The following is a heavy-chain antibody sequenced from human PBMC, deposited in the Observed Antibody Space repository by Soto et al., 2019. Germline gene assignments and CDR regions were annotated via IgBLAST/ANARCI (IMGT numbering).Heavy chain of an antibody. CDR3: ARDRNLKNYDPYFGGLNWFDP. CDR1: GYTFTSYY. CDR2: INPSGGST. D-gene: IGHD3-16*01. V-gene: IGHV1-46*01. Sequence: EASVKVSCKAFGYTFTSYYMHWVRQAPGQGLEWMGIINPSGGSTSYAQKFQGRVTMTRDTSTSTVYMELSSLRSEDTAVYYCARDRNLKNYDPYFGGLNWFDPWGQGTLVTVSS. J-gene: IGHJ5*02.